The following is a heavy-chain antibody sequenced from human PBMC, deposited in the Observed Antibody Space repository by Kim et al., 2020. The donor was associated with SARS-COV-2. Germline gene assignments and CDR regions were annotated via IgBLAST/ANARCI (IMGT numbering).Heavy chain of an antibody. D-gene: IGHD3-10*01. CDR2: VYYSWST. CDR3: ATPSMVRGVIGAFDI. CDR1: GGSISSSSYY. J-gene: IGHJ3*02. V-gene: IGHV4-39*01. Sequence: SETLSLTCTVSGGSISSSSYYWGWIRQPPGKGLEWIGSVYYSWSTYYNPSLKSRVTISVETSKNQFSLKLSSVTAADTAVYYCATPSMVRGVIGAFDIWGQGTMVTVSS.